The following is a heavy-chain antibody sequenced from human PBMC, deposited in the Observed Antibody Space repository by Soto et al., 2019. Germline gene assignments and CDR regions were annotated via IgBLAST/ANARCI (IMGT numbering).Heavy chain of an antibody. CDR1: GGSISSSSYY. Sequence: ASETLSLTCTVSGGSISSSSYYWGWIRQPPGKGLEWIGSIYYSGSTYYNPSLKSRVTISVDTSKNQFSLKLSSVTAADTAVYYCARQGDYGDYSFDYWGQGTLVTVSS. CDR2: IYYSGST. D-gene: IGHD4-17*01. V-gene: IGHV4-39*01. CDR3: ARQGDYGDYSFDY. J-gene: IGHJ4*02.